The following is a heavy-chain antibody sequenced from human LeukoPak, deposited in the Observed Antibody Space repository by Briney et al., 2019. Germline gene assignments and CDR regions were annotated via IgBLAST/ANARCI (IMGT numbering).Heavy chain of an antibody. CDR3: ARDHRGIYSPFDS. Sequence: GGSLRLSCAASGSTFSSYWMNWVRQAPGKGLEWVANIKQDGSEKYYVDSVKGRFIISRDNAKNSLYLQMNSLRAEDTAVYYCARDHRGIYSPFDSWGQGTLVTVSS. J-gene: IGHJ4*02. D-gene: IGHD2-21*01. CDR1: GSTFSSYW. CDR2: IKQDGSEK. V-gene: IGHV3-7*01.